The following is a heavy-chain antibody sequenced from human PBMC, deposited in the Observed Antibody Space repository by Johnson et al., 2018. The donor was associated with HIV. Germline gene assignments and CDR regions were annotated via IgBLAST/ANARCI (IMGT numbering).Heavy chain of an antibody. D-gene: IGHD1-1*01. V-gene: IGHV3-48*04. CDR1: GFTFHSYA. CDR3: ATVWRNEGRHSFDT. CDR2: ISGSGGTM. Sequence: VQLVESGGGVVQPGRSLRLSCVASGFTFHSYAMHWVRQAPGKGLEWISYISGSGGTMYSADSVKGRFTISRNNANNSLHLQMNNLRAEDTAVYFCATVWRNEGRHSFDTWGQGTVVTVSS. J-gene: IGHJ3*02.